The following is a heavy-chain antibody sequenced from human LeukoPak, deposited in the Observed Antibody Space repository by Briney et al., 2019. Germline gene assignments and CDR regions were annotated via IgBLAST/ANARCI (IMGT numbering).Heavy chain of an antibody. V-gene: IGHV4-31*03. Sequence: SETLSLTCTVSGGSISSGGYYWSWIRQHPGKGLEWIGYIYYSGSTYYNPSLKSRVTISVDTSKNQFSLKLSSVTTSDTAVYYCARLNVVVVDYGMDVWGQGTTVTVSS. CDR1: GGSISSGGYY. CDR2: IYYSGST. CDR3: ARLNVVVVDYGMDV. J-gene: IGHJ6*02. D-gene: IGHD2-15*01.